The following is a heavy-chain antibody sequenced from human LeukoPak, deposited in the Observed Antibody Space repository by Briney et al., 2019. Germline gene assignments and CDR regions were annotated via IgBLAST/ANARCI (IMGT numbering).Heavy chain of an antibody. CDR1: RYTFASYY. CDR2: INPSGSST. D-gene: IGHD3-22*01. CDR3: ARAPERTVISYFDY. V-gene: IGHV1-46*01. J-gene: IGHJ4*02. Sequence: ASVKVSFKESRYTFASYYMHWVRHSPGQGLEWNGIINPSGSSTRYAQKFQGRDTINRDTCTSTVYMELSSLRSEDTAVYYCARAPERTVISYFDYWGQGTLVTVSS.